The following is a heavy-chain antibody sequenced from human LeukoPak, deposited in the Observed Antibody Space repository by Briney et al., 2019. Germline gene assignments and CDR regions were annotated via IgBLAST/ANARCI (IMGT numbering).Heavy chain of an antibody. CDR2: IYPGDSET. D-gene: IGHD6-13*01. Sequence: ESLKISCKGSGYSFTTYWIGWLRQMPGKGLEWMGIIYPGDSETRYSPSFQGQVTISADKSISTAYLQWSSLKASDTAMYYCASNQQPYYYYMDVWGKGTPVTVSS. CDR3: ASNQQPYYYYMDV. V-gene: IGHV5-51*01. J-gene: IGHJ6*03. CDR1: GYSFTTYW.